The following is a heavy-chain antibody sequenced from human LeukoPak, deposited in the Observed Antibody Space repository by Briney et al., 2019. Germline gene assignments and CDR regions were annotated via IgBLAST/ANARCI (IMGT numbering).Heavy chain of an antibody. J-gene: IGHJ4*02. CDR3: ARIFLGYSSGWYFDY. CDR1: GHSISSTNW. D-gene: IGHD6-19*01. V-gene: IGHV4-28*06. Sequence: SETLSLTCAVSGHSISSTNWWGWIRQPPGKGLEWIGYIYYSGNSNYNPSLKSRVTMSVDTSKNQFSLNLSSVTALDTAVYYCARIFLGYSSGWYFDYWGQGTLVTVSS. CDR2: IYYSGNS.